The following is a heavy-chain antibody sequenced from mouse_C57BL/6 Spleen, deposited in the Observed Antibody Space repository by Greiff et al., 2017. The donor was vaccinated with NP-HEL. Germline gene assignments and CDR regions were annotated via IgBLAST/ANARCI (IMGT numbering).Heavy chain of an antibody. CDR2: IYPGSGNT. D-gene: IGHD2-12*01. V-gene: IGHV1-66*01. Sequence: QVQLQQSGPELVKPGASVKISCKASGYSFTSYYIHWVKQRPGQGLEWIGWIYPGSGNTKYNEKFKGKATLTADTSSSTAYMQLSSLTSEDSAVYYCARSYNCDGFAYWGQGTLVTVSA. CDR3: ARSYNCDGFAY. CDR1: GYSFTSYY. J-gene: IGHJ3*01.